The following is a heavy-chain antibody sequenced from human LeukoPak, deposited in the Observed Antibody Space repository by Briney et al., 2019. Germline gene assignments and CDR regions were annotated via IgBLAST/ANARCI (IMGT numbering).Heavy chain of an antibody. Sequence: GASVKVSCKASGYTFTSYGISWVRQAPGQGLEWMGWIGAYNGNTNYAQKLQGRVTMTTDTSTSTAYMELRSLRSDDTAVYYCARDYPYYYGSGSFGSGMDVWGQGTTVTVSS. J-gene: IGHJ6*02. CDR1: GYTFTSYG. CDR2: IGAYNGNT. V-gene: IGHV1-18*01. D-gene: IGHD3-10*01. CDR3: ARDYPYYYGSGSFGSGMDV.